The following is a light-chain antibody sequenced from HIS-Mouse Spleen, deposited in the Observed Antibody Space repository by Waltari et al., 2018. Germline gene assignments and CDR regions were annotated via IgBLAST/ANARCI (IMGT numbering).Light chain of an antibody. J-gene: IGLJ2*01. Sequence: SYELTQPPSVSVSPGQTARISCSGDALPKKYAYLYKQKSGPAPLLVIYEDSKRPSGIPERFSGSSSGTMATLTISGAQVEDEADYYCYSTDSSGNHRVFGGGTKLTVL. CDR2: EDS. CDR1: ALPKKY. V-gene: IGLV3-10*01. CDR3: YSTDSSGNHRV.